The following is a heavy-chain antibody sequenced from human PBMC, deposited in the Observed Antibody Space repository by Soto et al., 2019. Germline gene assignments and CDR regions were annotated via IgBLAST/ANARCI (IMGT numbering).Heavy chain of an antibody. J-gene: IGHJ5*02. D-gene: IGHD6-6*01. CDR2: ISWNSGNI. CDR3: VKASTYSSSQGWFDP. Sequence: EVQLVESGGGLVQPGRSLRLSCAASGFSFDGYAMNWVRQPPGKGLEWVSGISWNSGNIDYADSVKGRFTISRDNAKNSLYLQMNSPRAEDTVLYYCVKASTYSSSQGWFDPWGQGTMVTVSS. CDR1: GFSFDGYA. V-gene: IGHV3-9*01.